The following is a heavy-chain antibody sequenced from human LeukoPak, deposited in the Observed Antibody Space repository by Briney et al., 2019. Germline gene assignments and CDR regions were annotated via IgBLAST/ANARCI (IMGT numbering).Heavy chain of an antibody. CDR1: GFTFTGYF. Sequence: GASVKVSCKTSGFTFTGYFIHWVRQAPGQGLEWMGWINPNNGGTNYAQKFQGRVTMTRDTSINTVCMELTRLTSDDTAIYYCARHSSSSDGWFDPWGQGTLVTVSS. D-gene: IGHD6-6*01. CDR2: INPNNGGT. J-gene: IGHJ5*02. CDR3: ARHSSSSDGWFDP. V-gene: IGHV1-2*02.